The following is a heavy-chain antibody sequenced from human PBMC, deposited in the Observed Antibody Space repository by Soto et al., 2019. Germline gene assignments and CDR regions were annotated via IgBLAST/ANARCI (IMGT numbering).Heavy chain of an antibody. Sequence: QVQLVESGGGVVQPGRSLRLSCAASGFTVSSYGMHWVRQAPGKGLEWVAVISRDGGTKYYADSGKGRFNISRDNSRNTLFLEMNSLRGDDMAVYYCSGEVASGYWGQGTLVTVSS. J-gene: IGHJ4*02. CDR2: ISRDGGTK. V-gene: IGHV3-30*03. CDR3: SGEVASGY. D-gene: IGHD2-21*01. CDR1: GFTVSSYG.